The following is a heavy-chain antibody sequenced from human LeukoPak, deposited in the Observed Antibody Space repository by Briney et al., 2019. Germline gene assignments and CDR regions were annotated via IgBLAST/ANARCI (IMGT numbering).Heavy chain of an antibody. CDR3: ARDVSAAELDY. CDR2: ISSNGGST. CDR1: GFTFSSYA. D-gene: IGHD6-25*01. Sequence: GGSLRLSCAASGFTFSSYAMHWVRQAPGKGLEYVSAISSNGGSTYYANSVKGRFSISRDNSKNTLYLQMGSLRAEDMAVYYCARDVSAAELDYWGQGTLVTVSS. V-gene: IGHV3-64*01. J-gene: IGHJ4*02.